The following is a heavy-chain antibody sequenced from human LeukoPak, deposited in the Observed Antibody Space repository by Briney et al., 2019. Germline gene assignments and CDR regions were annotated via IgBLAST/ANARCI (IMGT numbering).Heavy chain of an antibody. CDR3: ARSSGWYHRGPDYYYYYMDV. D-gene: IGHD6-19*01. CDR2: IKKDGSEK. J-gene: IGHJ6*03. CDR1: GFTFSSYW. V-gene: IGHV3-7*01. Sequence: GGSLRLSCAASGFTFSSYWMSWVRQAPGKGLEWVANIKKDGSEKYYVDSVKGRFTVSRDNAKTSLYLQMNSLRAEDTAVYYCARSSGWYHRGPDYYYYYMDVWGKGTTVTVS.